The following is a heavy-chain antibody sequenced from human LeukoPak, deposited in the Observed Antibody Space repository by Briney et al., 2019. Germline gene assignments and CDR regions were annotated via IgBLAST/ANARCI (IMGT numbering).Heavy chain of an antibody. V-gene: IGHV1-24*01. CDR2: FDPEDGET. Sequence: GASVKVSCKFSGYTLTELSMHWVRQAPGKGREGMGGFDPEDGETIYAQKFQGRVTVTEDTSTDTAYMELSSLRSEDTAVYYCATPPAAAGDAFDIWGQGTMVTVSS. D-gene: IGHD6-13*01. CDR1: GYTLTELS. J-gene: IGHJ3*02. CDR3: ATPPAAAGDAFDI.